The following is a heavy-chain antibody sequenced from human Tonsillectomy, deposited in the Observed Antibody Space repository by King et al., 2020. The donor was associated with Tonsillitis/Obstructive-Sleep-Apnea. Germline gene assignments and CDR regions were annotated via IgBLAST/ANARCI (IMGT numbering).Heavy chain of an antibody. CDR3: ARSRLAVTHTGVSFRY. V-gene: IGHV3-7*04. Sequence: VQLVESGGGLVQRGGSLRLSCAASGFTFSNYWMSWVRQAPGKGLEWVANIKQDGSEKYFVYSVKGRFTISRDNAKNSLYLQMNSLRAEDTAVYYCARSRLAVTHTGVSFRYWGQGTLVTVSS. D-gene: IGHD6-19*01. CDR2: IKQDGSEK. CDR1: GFTFSNYW. J-gene: IGHJ4*02.